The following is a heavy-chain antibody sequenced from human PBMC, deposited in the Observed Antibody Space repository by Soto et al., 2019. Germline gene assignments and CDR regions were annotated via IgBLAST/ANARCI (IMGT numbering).Heavy chain of an antibody. CDR1: GGYFSGYY. V-gene: IGHV4-34*01. CDR3: ARGQSSLLLDC. CDR2: INHSGST. Sequence: SETLSVTCAVYGGYFSGYYWSWIRPPPGKGLEWIGEINHSGSTNYNPSLKSRVTISVDTSKNQFSLKLSSVTAADTAVYYCARGQSSLLLDCWGQGVLVTVSS. J-gene: IGHJ4*02. D-gene: IGHD2-8*02.